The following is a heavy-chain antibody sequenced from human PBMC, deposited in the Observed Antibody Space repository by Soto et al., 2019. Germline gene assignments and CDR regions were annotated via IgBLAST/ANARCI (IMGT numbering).Heavy chain of an antibody. CDR2: IYYSGST. Sequence: PSETLSLTCTVSGASISSYYWSWIRQPPGKGLEWIGYIYYSGSTNYNPSLKSRVTISVDTSKNQFSLKLSSVTAADTAVYYCARSYGDYAEIRGDLYYFDYWGQGTLVTVSS. V-gene: IGHV4-59*01. CDR3: ARSYGDYAEIRGDLYYFDY. J-gene: IGHJ4*02. D-gene: IGHD4-17*01. CDR1: GASISSYY.